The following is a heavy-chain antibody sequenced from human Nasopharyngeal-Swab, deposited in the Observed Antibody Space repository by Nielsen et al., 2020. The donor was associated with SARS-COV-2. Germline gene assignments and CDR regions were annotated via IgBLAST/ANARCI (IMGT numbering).Heavy chain of an antibody. Sequence: ASVKVSCKASGYTFTSYGISWVRQAPGQGLEWMGWISAYNGNTNYAQKLQGRVTMTTDTSTSTAYMELRSLRSDDTAVYYCAREPSLGYCSSTSCPGWFDPWGQGTLVTVSS. CDR3: AREPSLGYCSSTSCPGWFDP. CDR2: ISAYNGNT. D-gene: IGHD2-2*01. J-gene: IGHJ5*02. CDR1: GYTFTSYG. V-gene: IGHV1-18*01.